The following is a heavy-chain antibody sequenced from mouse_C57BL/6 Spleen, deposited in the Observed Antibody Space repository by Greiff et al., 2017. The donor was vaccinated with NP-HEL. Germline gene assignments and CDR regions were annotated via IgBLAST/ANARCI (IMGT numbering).Heavy chain of an antibody. V-gene: IGHV5-17*01. CDR1: GFTFSDYG. Sequence: EVQLVESGGGLVKPGGSLKLSCAASGFTFSDYGMHWVRQAPEKGLEWVAYISSGSSTIYYADTVKGRFTISRDNAKNTLFLQMTSLRSEDTAMYYCARPGYYGSSYVSYAMDYWGQGTSVTVSS. CDR3: ARPGYYGSSYVSYAMDY. D-gene: IGHD1-1*01. J-gene: IGHJ4*01. CDR2: ISSGSSTI.